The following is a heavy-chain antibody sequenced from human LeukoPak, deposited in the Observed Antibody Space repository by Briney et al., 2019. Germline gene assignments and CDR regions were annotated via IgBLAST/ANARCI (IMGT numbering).Heavy chain of an antibody. V-gene: IGHV4-34*01. Sequence: SETLSLTCTVSGGSFSGYYWSWIRQPPGKGLEWIGEINHSGSTNYNPSLKSRVTISVDTSKNQFSLKLSSVTAADTAVYYCARLSPWERGYGYGSGRGRWFDPWGQGTLVTVSS. CDR2: INHSGST. J-gene: IGHJ5*02. D-gene: IGHD3-10*01. CDR1: GGSFSGYY. CDR3: ARLSPWERGYGYGSGRGRWFDP.